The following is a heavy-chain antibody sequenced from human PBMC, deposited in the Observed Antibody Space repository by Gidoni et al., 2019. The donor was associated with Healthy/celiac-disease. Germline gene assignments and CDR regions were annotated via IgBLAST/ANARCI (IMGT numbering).Heavy chain of an antibody. D-gene: IGHD3-10*01. J-gene: IGHJ6*02. V-gene: IGHV3-11*06. CDR2: ISSSSSYT. CDR1: GFTFSDYD. Sequence: QVQLVESGGGLGKPGGARSLSCAASGFTFSDYDMSWIRQAPGKGLGWVSYISSSSSYTNYADSVTGRFTISQDTATNSLYLPMDSLRAEDTAVYSCASADYYGSGRFVSFGMDVWGQGTTVTVSS. CDR3: ASADYYGSGRFVSFGMDV.